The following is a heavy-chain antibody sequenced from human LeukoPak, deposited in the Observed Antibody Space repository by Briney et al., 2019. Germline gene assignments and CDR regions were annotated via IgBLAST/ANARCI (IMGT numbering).Heavy chain of an antibody. CDR1: GGSISSYY. J-gene: IGHJ3*02. CDR2: IYYSGST. V-gene: IGHV4-59*08. Sequence: PSETLSLTCTVSGGSISSYYWSWIRQPPGKGLEWIGYIYYSGSTYYNPSLKSRVTISVDTSKNQFSLKLSSVTAADTAVYYCARRALTDLYDAFDIWGQGTMVTVSS. CDR3: ARRALTDLYDAFDI.